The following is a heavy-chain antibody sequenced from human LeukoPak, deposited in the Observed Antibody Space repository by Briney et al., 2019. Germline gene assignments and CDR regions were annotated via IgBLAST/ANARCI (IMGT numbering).Heavy chain of an antibody. J-gene: IGHJ6*03. CDR2: INWNGGST. Sequence: GGSLRLSCAASGFTFDDYGMSWVRQAPGKGLEWVSGINWNGGSTGYADSVKGRFTISRDNAKNSLYLQMNSLRAEDTALYYCGRGNSGYYDYVWGSYRSSYYYYYMDVWGKGTTVTVSS. D-gene: IGHD3-16*02. CDR1: GFTFDDYG. CDR3: GRGNSGYYDYVWGSYRSSYYYYYMDV. V-gene: IGHV3-20*04.